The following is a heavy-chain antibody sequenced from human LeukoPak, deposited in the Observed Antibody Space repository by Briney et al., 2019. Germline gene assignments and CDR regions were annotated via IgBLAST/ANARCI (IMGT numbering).Heavy chain of an antibody. D-gene: IGHD4-17*01. J-gene: IGHJ4*02. V-gene: IGHV4-61*02. Sequence: LRLSCTVSGGSISSGSYYWSWIRQPAGRGLEWIGRIYTSGSTNYNPSLKSRVTISVDTSKNQFSLKLSSVTAADTAVYYCARYGKIYGDYDNYFDYWGQGTLVTVSS. CDR3: ARYGKIYGDYDNYFDY. CDR1: GGSISSGSYY. CDR2: IYTSGST.